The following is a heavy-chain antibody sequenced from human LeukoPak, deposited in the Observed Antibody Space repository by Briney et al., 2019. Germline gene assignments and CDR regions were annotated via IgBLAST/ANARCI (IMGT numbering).Heavy chain of an antibody. V-gene: IGHV3-21*01. CDR3: ARDFYYDSSGYLDY. CDR2: ISSSSSYI. CDR1: GFTFSSYS. D-gene: IGHD3-22*01. Sequence: GGSLRLSCAASGFTFSSYSMNWVRQAPGKGLEWVSSISSSSSYIYYADSVKGRFTISRDNAKNTLYLQMNSLRAGDTAVYYCARDFYYDSSGYLDYWGQGTLVTVSS. J-gene: IGHJ4*02.